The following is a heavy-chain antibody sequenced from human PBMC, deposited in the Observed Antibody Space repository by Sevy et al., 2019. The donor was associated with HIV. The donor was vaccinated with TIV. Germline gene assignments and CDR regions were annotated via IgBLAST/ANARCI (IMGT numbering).Heavy chain of an antibody. CDR2: MWFDGCNT. CDR3: ARDLEFYDYGDYGPAFMPDY. Sequence: GGSLRLSCAASGFTFSTYGMHWVRQAPGNGLEWVAVMWFDGCNTYYADSVKGRFTISRDIAKNTLHLQMNSLRAEDTAVYYCARDLEFYDYGDYGPAFMPDYWGQGTLVTVSS. J-gene: IGHJ4*02. V-gene: IGHV3-33*01. CDR1: GFTFSTYG. D-gene: IGHD4-17*01.